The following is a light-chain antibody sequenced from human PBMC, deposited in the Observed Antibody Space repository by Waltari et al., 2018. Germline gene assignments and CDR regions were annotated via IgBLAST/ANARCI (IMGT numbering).Light chain of an antibody. CDR3: SSRNGRANEVV. Sequence: SSELTQDPAVSVALGQTIRFTCQGDSLTTSYASWYQLKPGQAPVLVIYGKAKRPSGIPDRISGYSSGTTSTLTITGAQAEDEADYYCSSRNGRANEVVFAGGTKVTVL. J-gene: IGLJ3*02. CDR1: SLTTSY. CDR2: GKA. V-gene: IGLV3-19*01.